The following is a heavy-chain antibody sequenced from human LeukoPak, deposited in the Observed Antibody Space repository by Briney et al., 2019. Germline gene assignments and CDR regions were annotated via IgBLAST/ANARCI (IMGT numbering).Heavy chain of an antibody. Sequence: SETLSLTCTVSGGSISSSSYHWGWIRQPPGKGLEWIGSIYYSGSTYYNPSLKSRVTISVDTSKNQFSLKLSSVTAADTAVYYCASTFEYSSSSMEYWGQGTLVTVSS. CDR2: IYYSGST. CDR3: ASTFEYSSSSMEY. D-gene: IGHD6-6*01. CDR1: GGSISSSSYH. V-gene: IGHV4-39*01. J-gene: IGHJ4*02.